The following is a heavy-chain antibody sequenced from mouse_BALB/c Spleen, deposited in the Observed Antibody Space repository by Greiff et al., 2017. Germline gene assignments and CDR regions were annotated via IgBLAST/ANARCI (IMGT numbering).Heavy chain of an antibody. CDR1: GFSLTGYG. CDR3: ARVYYYGSRGDLAY. V-gene: IGHV2-6-7*01. J-gene: IGHJ3*01. D-gene: IGHD1-1*01. CDR2: IWGDGST. Sequence: QVQLKQSGPGLVAPSQSLSITCTVSGFSLTGYGVNWVRQPPGKGLEWLGMIWGDGSTDYNSALKSRLSISKDNSKSQVFLKMNSLQTDDTARYYCARVYYYGSRGDLAYWGQGTLVTVSA.